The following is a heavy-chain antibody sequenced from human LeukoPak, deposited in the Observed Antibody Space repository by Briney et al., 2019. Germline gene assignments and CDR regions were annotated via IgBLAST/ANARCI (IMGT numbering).Heavy chain of an antibody. J-gene: IGHJ4*02. Sequence: PSETLSLTCAVYGGSFSGYYWSWIRQPPGKGLEWIGEINHSGSTNYNPSLKSRVTISVDTSKNQFSLKLSSVTAADTAVYYCARGSRVRGTFDYWGQGTLVTVSS. CDR3: ARGSRVRGTFDY. CDR2: INHSGST. D-gene: IGHD3-10*01. CDR1: GGSFSGYY. V-gene: IGHV4-34*01.